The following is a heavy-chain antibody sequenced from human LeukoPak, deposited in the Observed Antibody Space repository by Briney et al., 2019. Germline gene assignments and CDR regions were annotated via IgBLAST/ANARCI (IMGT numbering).Heavy chain of an antibody. V-gene: IGHV3-33*01. CDR3: ARDYTFYYDTTFFDY. Sequence: GGSLRLSCVASGFTFSRYGMHWVRQAPGKGLEWVAVLWYDGSVKHYADTVKGRFTISRDNSKNTLYLHMDSLRVEDTAVYFCARDYTFYYDTTFFDYWGQGTLVTVSS. CDR1: GFTFSRYG. J-gene: IGHJ4*02. CDR2: LWYDGSVK. D-gene: IGHD3-16*01.